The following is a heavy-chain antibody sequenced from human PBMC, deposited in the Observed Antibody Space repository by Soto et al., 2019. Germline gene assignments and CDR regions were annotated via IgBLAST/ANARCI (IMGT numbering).Heavy chain of an antibody. CDR1: GFTFNIYP. CDR2: ISYDGSVK. J-gene: IGHJ3*02. CDR3: AREGITGKPFDI. Sequence: QVQMVESGGGVVQPGRSLRLSCTASGFTFNIYPMHWVRQAPGKGLEWVALISYDGSVKYYADSVKGRFTISRDDSKKTLYLQMNSLRAEDTAVYYCAREGITGKPFDIWGQGTMVTVSS. D-gene: IGHD1-1*01. V-gene: IGHV3-30-3*01.